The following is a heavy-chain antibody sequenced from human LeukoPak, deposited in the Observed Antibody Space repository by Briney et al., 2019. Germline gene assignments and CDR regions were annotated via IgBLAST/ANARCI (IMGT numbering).Heavy chain of an antibody. D-gene: IGHD4-11*01. CDR3: ARDEPTDAEY. CDR2: ISSSSAYV. V-gene: IGHV3-21*01. CDR1: GFTFSSHT. J-gene: IGHJ4*02. Sequence: GGSLRLSCAASGFTFSSHTMNWVRQAPGKGLKWVSSISSSSAYVYYADSVQGRFTISRDNAKNSLYLQMNSLRDEDTAVYYCARDEPTDAEYWGQGTLVTVSS.